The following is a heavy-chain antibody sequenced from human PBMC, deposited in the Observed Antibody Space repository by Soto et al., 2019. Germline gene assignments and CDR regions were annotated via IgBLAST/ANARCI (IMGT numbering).Heavy chain of an antibody. Sequence: SETLSLTCAVSGGSISSGGYSWSWIRQPPGKGLEWIGYIYHSGSTYYNPSLKSRVTISVDRSKNQFSLKLSSVTAADTAVYYCARARPFADTAMTTRAFDIWGQGTMVTVSS. CDR3: ARARPFADTAMTTRAFDI. V-gene: IGHV4-30-2*01. J-gene: IGHJ3*02. D-gene: IGHD5-18*01. CDR2: IYHSGST. CDR1: GGSISSGGYS.